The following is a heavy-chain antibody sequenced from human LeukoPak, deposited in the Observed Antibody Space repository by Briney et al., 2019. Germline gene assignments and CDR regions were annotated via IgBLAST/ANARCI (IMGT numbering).Heavy chain of an antibody. CDR1: GGSFSGYY. Sequence: KPSETLSLTCAVYGGSFSGYYWSWIRQPPGKGLEWIGEINHSGSTNYNPSLKSRVTISVDTSKNQFSLKLSSVTAADTAVYYCARVARYYDSSGYRAKPFFDYWGQGTPVTVSS. CDR2: INHSGST. J-gene: IGHJ4*02. D-gene: IGHD3-22*01. V-gene: IGHV4-34*01. CDR3: ARVARYYDSSGYRAKPFFDY.